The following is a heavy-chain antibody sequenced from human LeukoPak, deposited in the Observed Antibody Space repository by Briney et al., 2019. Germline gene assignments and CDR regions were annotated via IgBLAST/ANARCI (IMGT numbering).Heavy chain of an antibody. Sequence: GGSLRLSCAASGFTFSSYDMHWVRQATGKGLEWVSGIGTAGATYYPGSVKGRFTISRESAKNSLYLQMNSLRAGDTAVYYCARGRGYYGSGSYYRGMDVWGQGTTATVSS. CDR1: GFTFSSYD. V-gene: IGHV3-13*04. J-gene: IGHJ6*02. CDR3: ARGRGYYGSGSYYRGMDV. CDR2: IGTAGAT. D-gene: IGHD3-10*01.